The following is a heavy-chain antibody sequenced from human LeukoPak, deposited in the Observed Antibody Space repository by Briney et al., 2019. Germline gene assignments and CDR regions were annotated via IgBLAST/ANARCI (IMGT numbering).Heavy chain of an antibody. CDR2: IYHSGST. D-gene: IGHD6-13*01. CDR3: ARVGQLAPYNWFDP. J-gene: IGHJ5*02. Sequence: TSETLSLTCTVSGGSISTYYWSWIRQPPGKGLEWIGYIYHSGSTNYNPSLKSRVTISVDTSKNQFSLTLSSVTAADTAVYYCARVGQLAPYNWFDPWGQGTLVTVSS. V-gene: IGHV4-59*08. CDR1: GGSISTYY.